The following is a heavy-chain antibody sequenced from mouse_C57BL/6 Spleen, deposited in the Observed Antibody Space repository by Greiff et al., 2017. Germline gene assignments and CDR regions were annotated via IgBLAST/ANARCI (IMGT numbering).Heavy chain of an antibody. CDR1: GYAFSSSW. V-gene: IGHV1-82*01. CDR2: IYPGDGDT. D-gene: IGHD1-1*01. J-gene: IGHJ4*01. CDR3: ARSTTVVAPYAMDY. Sequence: VKLVESGPELVKPGASVKISCKASGYAFSSSWMNWVKQRPGKGLEWIGRIYPGDGDTNYNGKFKGKATLTADKSSSTAYMHLSSLTSEDSAVYFCARSTTVVAPYAMDYWGQGTSVTVSS.